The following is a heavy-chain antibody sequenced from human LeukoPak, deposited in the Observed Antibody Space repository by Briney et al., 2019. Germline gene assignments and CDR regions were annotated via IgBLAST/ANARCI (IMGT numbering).Heavy chain of an antibody. Sequence: GGSLRLSCAASGFTFSSYGMHWVRQAPGKGLEWVAFIRYDGSSKYYADSVKGRFTISRDNSKNTLYLQMNSLRAEDTAVYYCAKDLAAAGSTPDYWGQGTLVTVSS. CDR2: IRYDGSSK. CDR1: GFTFSSYG. V-gene: IGHV3-30*02. CDR3: AKDLAAAGSTPDY. D-gene: IGHD6-13*01. J-gene: IGHJ4*02.